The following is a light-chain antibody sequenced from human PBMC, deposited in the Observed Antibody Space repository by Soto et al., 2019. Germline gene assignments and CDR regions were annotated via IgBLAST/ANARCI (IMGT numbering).Light chain of an antibody. V-gene: IGLV2-14*01. Sequence: QSALTQPASVSGSPGQSITISCTGTSSDVGGYNYVSWYQQHPCKAPKLMIYEVSNRPSGVSNRFSGSKSGNTASLTISGLKAEDEADYYCSSYTSSSIDYVFGTGTKVTVL. CDR1: SSDVGGYNY. J-gene: IGLJ1*01. CDR2: EVS. CDR3: SSYTSSSIDYV.